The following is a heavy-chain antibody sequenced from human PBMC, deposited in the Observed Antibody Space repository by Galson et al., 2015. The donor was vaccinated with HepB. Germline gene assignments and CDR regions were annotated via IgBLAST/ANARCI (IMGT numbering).Heavy chain of an antibody. CDR1: GFTFSGSA. D-gene: IGHD6-19*01. V-gene: IGHV3-73*01. CDR3: ARLGDLSGYSSL. CDR2: IRSKASSHAT. Sequence: SLRLSCAASGFTFSGSAIHWVRQASGKGLEWVGRIRSKASSHATAYTASLKGRFTISSDDSNNTAYLHMNSLKTEDTAVYYCARLGDLSGYSSLWGQGTLVTVSS. J-gene: IGHJ4*02.